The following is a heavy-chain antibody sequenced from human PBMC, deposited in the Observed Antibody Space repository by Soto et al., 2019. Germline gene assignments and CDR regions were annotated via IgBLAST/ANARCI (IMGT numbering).Heavy chain of an antibody. J-gene: IGHJ3*02. CDR3: AKTANGWFSAFDI. V-gene: IGHV3-23*01. CDR2: ICGSCGST. Sequence: GGSLRLSCTASGFTFSIYAMRWVRQAPGKGLEWVSGICGSCGSTYYADSVKGRFTISRDNSKNTLYLQMNSLRAEDTAVYYCAKTANGWFSAFDIWGQGTMVTVSS. D-gene: IGHD6-19*01. CDR1: GFTFSIYA.